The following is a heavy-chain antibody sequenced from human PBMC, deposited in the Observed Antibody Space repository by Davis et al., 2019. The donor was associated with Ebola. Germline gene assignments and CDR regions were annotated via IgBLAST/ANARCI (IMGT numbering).Heavy chain of an antibody. D-gene: IGHD2-15*01. CDR2: ISGSGGST. CDR3: AKRKIILLPTATNWFDL. Sequence: PGGSLRLSCAASGFTFSSYAMSWVRQAPGKGLEWVSAISGSGGSTYYADSVKGRFTISRDNSKNTLYLQMNSLRAEDTAVYYCAKRKIILLPTATNWFDLWGQGTLVTVSS. V-gene: IGHV3-23*01. J-gene: IGHJ5*02. CDR1: GFTFSSYA.